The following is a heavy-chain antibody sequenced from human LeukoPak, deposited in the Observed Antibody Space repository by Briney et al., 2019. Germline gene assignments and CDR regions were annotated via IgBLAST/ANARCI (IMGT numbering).Heavy chain of an antibody. V-gene: IGHV3-23*01. Sequence: GGSLRLSCAASGFTFSSYAMSWVRQAPGKGLEWVSAISGSGGSTYYADSVKGRFTISRDNSKNTLYLQMNSLRAEDTAVYYFAADSMVRGGIDYWGQGTLVTVSS. J-gene: IGHJ4*02. CDR1: GFTFSSYA. CDR2: ISGSGGST. CDR3: AADSMVRGGIDY. D-gene: IGHD3-10*01.